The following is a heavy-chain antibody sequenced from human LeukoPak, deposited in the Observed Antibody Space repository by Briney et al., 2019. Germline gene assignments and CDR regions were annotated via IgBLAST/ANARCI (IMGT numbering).Heavy chain of an antibody. J-gene: IGHJ6*04. D-gene: IGHD5-12*01. Sequence: ASVKVSCKASGYTFTSYGISWVRQAPGQGLEWMGWISAYNGNTNYAQKLQGRVTMTTDTSTSTAYMELRSLRSDDTAVYYCARSGYSGYDSRYYYYYGLDVWGKGITVTVSS. CDR2: ISAYNGNT. CDR1: GYTFTSYG. CDR3: ARSGYSGYDSRYYYYYGLDV. V-gene: IGHV1-18*04.